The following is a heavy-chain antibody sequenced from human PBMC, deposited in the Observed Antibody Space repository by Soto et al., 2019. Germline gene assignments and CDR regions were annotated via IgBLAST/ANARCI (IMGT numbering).Heavy chain of an antibody. CDR2: IYYSGST. CDR3: ARQGNRIQLWYFDY. J-gene: IGHJ4*02. D-gene: IGHD5-18*01. V-gene: IGHV4-39*01. Sequence: SETLSLTCTVSGGSISSSSYYWGWIRQPPGKGLEWIGSIYYSGSTYYNPSLKSGVTISVDTSKNQFSLKLSSVTAADTAVYYCARQGNRIQLWYFDYWGQGTLVTVSS. CDR1: GGSISSSSYY.